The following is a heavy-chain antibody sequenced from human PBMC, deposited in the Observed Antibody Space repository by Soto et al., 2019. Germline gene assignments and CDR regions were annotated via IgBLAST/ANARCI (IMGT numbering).Heavy chain of an antibody. CDR3: VILDRGKFDY. D-gene: IGHD1-26*01. J-gene: IGHJ4*02. V-gene: IGHV3-23*01. CDR2: TTNSGSSS. CDR1: GFTFSSNS. Sequence: EVQLLESGGDLVKPGGSLRLSCAASGFTFSSNSMAWVRQAPGRGLEWVSSTTNSGSSSDYAESVRGRFTISRDNSKNKMYLQINSLRVDDTAVYHCVILDRGKFDYWGQGTLVIVSS.